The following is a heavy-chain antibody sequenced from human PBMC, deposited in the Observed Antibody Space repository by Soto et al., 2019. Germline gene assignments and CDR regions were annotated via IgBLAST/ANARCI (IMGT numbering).Heavy chain of an antibody. CDR2: ISGSGGST. CDR1: GFTFSSYA. J-gene: IGHJ6*02. Sequence: EVQLLESGGGLVQPGGSLRLSCAASGFTFSSYAMSWARQAPGKGLEWVSAISGSGGSTYYADSVKGRFTISRDNSKNTLYLQMNSLRAGDTAVYYCAHEISSSTEYYYYYYGMDVWGQGTTVTVSS. D-gene: IGHD6-6*01. CDR3: AHEISSSTEYYYYYYGMDV. V-gene: IGHV3-23*01.